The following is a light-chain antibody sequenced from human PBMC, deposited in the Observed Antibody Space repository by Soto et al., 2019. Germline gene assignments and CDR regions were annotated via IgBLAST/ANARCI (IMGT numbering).Light chain of an antibody. CDR3: AAWDDSLNVYV. CDR2: SNN. V-gene: IGLV1-44*01. Sequence: SVLPQPPSASVTPGQRVTISCSGSSSNIGSNTVNWYQQLPGTAPKLLIYSNNQRPSGVPDRFSGSKSGTSASLAISGLQSEDEADYYCAAWDDSLNVYVFGTGTKVTV. J-gene: IGLJ1*01. CDR1: SSNIGSNT.